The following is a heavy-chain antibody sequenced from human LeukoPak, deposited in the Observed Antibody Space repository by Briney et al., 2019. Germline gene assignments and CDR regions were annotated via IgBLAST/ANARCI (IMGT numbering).Heavy chain of an antibody. D-gene: IGHD3-22*01. Sequence: PGGSLRLSCAASGFTFSGYSMNWVRQAPGKGLEWVSSIDSSGNYMHYADSVKGRFTISRDNARNSLSLQMNNLRAEDTAVYYCAREESSGGFDYWGQGTLVTVSS. J-gene: IGHJ4*02. CDR1: GFTFSGYS. CDR3: AREESSGGFDY. CDR2: IDSSGNYM. V-gene: IGHV3-21*01.